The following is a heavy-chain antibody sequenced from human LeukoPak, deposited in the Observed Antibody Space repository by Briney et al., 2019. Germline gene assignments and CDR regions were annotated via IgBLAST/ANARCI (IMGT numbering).Heavy chain of an antibody. CDR1: GGSISSGSYY. CDR2: IYTSGST. D-gene: IGHD2-15*01. J-gene: IGHJ6*03. Sequence: SQTLSLTCTVSGGSISSGSYYWSWIRQPAGKGLEWIGRIYTSGSTNYNPSLKSRVTISVDTSKNQFSLKLSSVTAADTAVYYCASGVIGYCSGGSCSNSYYYYYMDVWGKGTTVTISS. CDR3: ASGVIGYCSGGSCSNSYYYYYMDV. V-gene: IGHV4-61*02.